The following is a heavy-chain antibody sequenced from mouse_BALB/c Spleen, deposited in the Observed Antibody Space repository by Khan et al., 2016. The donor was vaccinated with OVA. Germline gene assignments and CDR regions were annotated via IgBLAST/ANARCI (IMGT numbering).Heavy chain of an antibody. V-gene: IGHV1-81*01. D-gene: IGHD2-4*01. Sequence: QVQLQQPGPELVKPGASVKMSCKASGYKFTDYVISWVKQRTGQGLEWIGDIYPGSGTTHYNERFEDKATLTADKSSNTAYMQFRSLTSEDSAVYFCARSYDDDGAWFVYWGQGTLVTVSA. CDR1: GYKFTDYV. J-gene: IGHJ3*01. CDR2: IYPGSGTT. CDR3: ARSYDDDGAWFVY.